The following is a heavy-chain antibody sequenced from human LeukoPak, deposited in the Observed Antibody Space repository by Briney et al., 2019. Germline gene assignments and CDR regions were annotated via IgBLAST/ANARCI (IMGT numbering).Heavy chain of an antibody. D-gene: IGHD4/OR15-4a*01. CDR2: ISGSGDTT. J-gene: IGHJ4*02. Sequence: PGGSLRLSCAGSGFTFSNFAVNWVRQAPGQGLEWVSIISGSGDTTHYSDSVKGRFTISRDNPKNTLYLQMNSLRAEDTAVYYCARRAGAYSHPYDYWGQGTLVTVSS. V-gene: IGHV3-23*01. CDR1: GFTFSNFA. CDR3: ARRAGAYSHPYDY.